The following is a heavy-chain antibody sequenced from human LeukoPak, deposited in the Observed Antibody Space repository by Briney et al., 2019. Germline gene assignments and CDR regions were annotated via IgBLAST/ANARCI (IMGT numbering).Heavy chain of an antibody. V-gene: IGHV4-30-2*01. CDR1: GGSISSGDYY. J-gene: IGHJ3*02. D-gene: IGHD1-26*01. Sequence: NTSQTLSLTCTVSGGSISSGDYYWSWIRQPPGKGLEWIGYIYHSGRTYYNPSLRSRVTISVDRSKNQFSLKLSSVTAADTAVYYCAREGLVEWEPLRYIWGQGTMVTVSS. CDR3: AREGLVEWEPLRYI. CDR2: IYHSGRT.